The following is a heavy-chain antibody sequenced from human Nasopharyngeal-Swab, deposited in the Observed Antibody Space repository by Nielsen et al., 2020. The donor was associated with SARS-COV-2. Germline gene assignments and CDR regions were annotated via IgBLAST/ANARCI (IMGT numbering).Heavy chain of an antibody. Sequence: ASVKVSCKASGYTFTSYDINWVRQATGQGLEWMGWMNPNSGNTGYAQKFQGRVTMTRNISISTAYMELSSLRSEDTAVYYCARHPITIFGVVIDYYYYGMDVWGQGTTVTVSS. J-gene: IGHJ6*02. V-gene: IGHV1-8*01. CDR3: ARHPITIFGVVIDYYYYGMDV. CDR1: GYTFTSYD. D-gene: IGHD3-3*01. CDR2: MNPNSGNT.